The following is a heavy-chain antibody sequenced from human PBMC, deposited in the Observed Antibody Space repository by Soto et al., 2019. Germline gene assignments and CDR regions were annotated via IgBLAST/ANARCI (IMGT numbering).Heavy chain of an antibody. CDR1: GFTFSSYA. J-gene: IGHJ4*02. CDR3: AMEGVTARFDY. Sequence: GGSLRLSCAASGFTFSSYAMAWVRQAPGKGLESVSAIGASGATYYADFVEGRFTISRDNSKNTLYLQMDSLRAEDTAVYSCAMEGVTARFDYWGQGTLVTVSS. CDR2: IGASGAT. V-gene: IGHV3-23*01. D-gene: IGHD6-6*01.